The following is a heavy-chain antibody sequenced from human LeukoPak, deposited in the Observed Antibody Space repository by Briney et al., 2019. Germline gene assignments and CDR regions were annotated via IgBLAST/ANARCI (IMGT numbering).Heavy chain of an antibody. J-gene: IGHJ6*03. D-gene: IGHD3-16*01. CDR2: ISSNGGST. V-gene: IGHV3-64*01. CDR3: ARGFDGGTYFYYMDV. Sequence: GGSLRLSCAASGFTFSGSAMHWVRQAPGKGLEYVSAISSNGGSTYYANSVKGRFTISRDNYKKTLYLQMGSLRVEDMAVYYCARGFDGGTYFYYMDVWGKGTTVTVSS. CDR1: GFTFSGSA.